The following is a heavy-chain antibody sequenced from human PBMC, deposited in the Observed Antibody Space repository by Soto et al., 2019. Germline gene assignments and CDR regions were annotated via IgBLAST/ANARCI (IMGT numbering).Heavy chain of an antibody. Sequence: GGSLRLSCAASGFTFSSYSMSWVRQAPGKGLEWVSGFRTSGDGGTTYYADSVKGRFTISRDNSKNMLFLQMDSLRAEDTAIYYCAKKVNSGPGSQCCGCWGQGTLVTVSS. CDR3: AKKVNSGPGSQCCGC. V-gene: IGHV3-23*01. D-gene: IGHD3-10*01. CDR2: FRTSGDGGTT. CDR1: GFTFSSYS. J-gene: IGHJ4*02.